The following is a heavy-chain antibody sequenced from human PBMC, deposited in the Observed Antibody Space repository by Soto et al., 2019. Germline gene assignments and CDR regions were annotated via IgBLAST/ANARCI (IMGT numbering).Heavy chain of an antibody. V-gene: IGHV3-33*01. CDR3: ARDLIEDYYYYYGMDV. Sequence: GESLKISCAASGFTFSSYGMHWVRQAPGKGLEWVAVIWYDGSNKYYADSVKGRFTISRDNSKNTLYLQMNSLRAEDTAVYYCARDLIEDYYYYYGMDVWGQGTTVTVYS. D-gene: IGHD3-9*01. CDR2: IWYDGSNK. CDR1: GFTFSSYG. J-gene: IGHJ6*02.